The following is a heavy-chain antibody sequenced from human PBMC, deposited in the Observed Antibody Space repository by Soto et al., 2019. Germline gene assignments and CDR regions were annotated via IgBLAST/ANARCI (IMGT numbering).Heavy chain of an antibody. CDR3: ARHAGNSWKGDYFDY. D-gene: IGHD6-13*01. V-gene: IGHV5-51*01. J-gene: IGHJ4*02. Sequence: LGESLKISCKASGHTFTTSWIGWVRQMPGQGLEWMGIIDPGDSDTRYSPSFQGRITISVDKSISTAYLQWSSLEASDTAIYYCARHAGNSWKGDYFDYWGRGALVTVSS. CDR2: IDPGDSDT. CDR1: GHTFTTSW.